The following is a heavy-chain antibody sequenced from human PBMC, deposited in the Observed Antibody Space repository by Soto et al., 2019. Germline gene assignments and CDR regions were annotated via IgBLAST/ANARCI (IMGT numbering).Heavy chain of an antibody. CDR2: IKQDGSEK. J-gene: IGHJ5*02. V-gene: IGHV3-7*01. D-gene: IGHD2-15*01. Sequence: GGSLRLSCAASGFTFSSYWMSWVRQAPGKGLEWVANIKQDGSEKYYVDSVKGRFTISRDNAKNSLYLQMNSLRAEDTAVYYGARTGGPPASWFDPWGQGTLVTVSS. CDR3: ARTGGPPASWFDP. CDR1: GFTFSSYW.